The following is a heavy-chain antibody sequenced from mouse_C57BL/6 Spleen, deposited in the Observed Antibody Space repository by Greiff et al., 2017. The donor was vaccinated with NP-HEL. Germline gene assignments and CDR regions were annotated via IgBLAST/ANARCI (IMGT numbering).Heavy chain of an antibody. Sequence: VQLQQSGAELVRPGASVKLSCTASGFNIKDDYMHWVKQRPEQGLEWIGWIDPENGDTEYASKFQGKATITADTSSNTAYLQLSSLTSEDTAVYYCTSGQLRLPFAYWGQGTLVTVS. CDR2: IDPENGDT. J-gene: IGHJ3*01. CDR1: GFNIKDDY. D-gene: IGHD3-2*02. CDR3: TSGQLRLPFAY. V-gene: IGHV14-4*01.